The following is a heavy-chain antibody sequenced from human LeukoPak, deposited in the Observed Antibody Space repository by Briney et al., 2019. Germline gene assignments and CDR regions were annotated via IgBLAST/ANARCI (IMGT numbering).Heavy chain of an antibody. CDR1: GFIFSSYA. D-gene: IGHD2-15*01. CDR2: VGSSGTST. CDR3: AKDRSSGGSCYNF. Sequence: GGSLRLSCAASGFIFSSYAMTWVRPAPGKGLEWVSTVGSSGTSTYYADSVKGRFTISRDNSNNTLYLQMNSLRAEDTAVYYCAKDRSSGGSCYNFWGQGTLVTVSS. V-gene: IGHV3-23*01. J-gene: IGHJ4*02.